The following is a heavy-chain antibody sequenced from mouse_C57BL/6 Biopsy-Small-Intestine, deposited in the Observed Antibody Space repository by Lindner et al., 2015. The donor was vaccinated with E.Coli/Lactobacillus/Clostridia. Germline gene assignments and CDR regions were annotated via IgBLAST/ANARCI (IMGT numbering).Heavy chain of an antibody. CDR3: ARAYSNWYFDV. J-gene: IGHJ1*03. CDR1: GYTFTGYW. V-gene: IGHV1-9*01. CDR2: FYLEVVIL. Sequence: VQLQESGAELMKPGASVKISCKASGYTFTGYWIEWVKQRPDMALSGLERFYLEVVILTTKRSSRAKATFTADTSSSTAYMQLSSLTTEDSAIYYCARAYSNWYFDVWGTGTTVTVSS. D-gene: IGHD2-5*01.